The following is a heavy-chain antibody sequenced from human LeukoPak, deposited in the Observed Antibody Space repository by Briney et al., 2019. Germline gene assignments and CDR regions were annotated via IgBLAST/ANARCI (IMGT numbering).Heavy chain of an antibody. Sequence: SETLSLTCTVSGGSISSGSYYWSWIRQPAGKGLEWIGRLYTSESTNYNPSLKSRVTISIDTSKNQFSLKLSSATAADTAVYFCARELGQYSYGYWFDYWGQGTLVTVSS. CDR3: ARELGQYSYGYWFDY. CDR2: LYTSEST. CDR1: GGSISSGSYY. J-gene: IGHJ4*02. V-gene: IGHV4-61*02. D-gene: IGHD5-18*01.